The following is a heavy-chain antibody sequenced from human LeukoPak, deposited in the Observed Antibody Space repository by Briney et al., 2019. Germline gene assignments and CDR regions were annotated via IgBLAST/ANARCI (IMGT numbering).Heavy chain of an antibody. CDR3: ARDCSSTSCYDAFDI. Sequence: SETLSLTCTVSGGSISSYYRSWIRQPPGKGLEWMGYIYYSGSTNYNPSLKSRVTISVDTSKIQFSLKLSSVTAADTAVYYCARDCSSTSCYDAFDIWGQGKMVTVSS. J-gene: IGHJ3*02. D-gene: IGHD2-2*01. CDR2: IYYSGST. V-gene: IGHV4-59*01. CDR1: GGSISSYY.